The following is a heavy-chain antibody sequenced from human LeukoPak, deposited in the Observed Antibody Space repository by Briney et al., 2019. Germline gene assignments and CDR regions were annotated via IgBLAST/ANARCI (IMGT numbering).Heavy chain of an antibody. J-gene: IGHJ4*02. CDR1: GFTYRNYC. CDR2: ISGSGGNT. Sequence: QSWGTLRLSCAASGFTYRNYCMSWVRQAPGKGPEWVSAISGSGGNTYYADSVKGRFTISRDNSMNPLYLQINSLKAEETAIYYCAKDIYGSGTYYHNTAPFDYWGQGTLVIVSS. D-gene: IGHD3-10*01. CDR3: AKDIYGSGTYYHNTAPFDY. V-gene: IGHV3-23*01.